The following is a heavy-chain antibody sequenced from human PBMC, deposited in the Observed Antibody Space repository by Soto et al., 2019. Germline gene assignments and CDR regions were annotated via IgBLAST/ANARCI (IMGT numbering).Heavy chain of an antibody. V-gene: IGHV4-39*01. CDR1: GGSISSSSYY. J-gene: IGHJ4*02. D-gene: IGHD3-3*01. CDR3: ARHDFWSGYLYYFDY. Sequence: PSETLSLTCTVSGGSISSSSYYWGWIRQPPGKGLEWIGSIYYSGSTYYNPSLKSRVTISVDTSKNQFSLKLSSVTAADTAVYYCARHDFWSGYLYYFDYWGQGTLVTVSS. CDR2: IYYSGST.